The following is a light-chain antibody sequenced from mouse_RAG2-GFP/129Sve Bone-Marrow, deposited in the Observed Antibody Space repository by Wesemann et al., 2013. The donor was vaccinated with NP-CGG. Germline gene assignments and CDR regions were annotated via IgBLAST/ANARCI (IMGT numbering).Light chain of an antibody. V-gene: IGKV6-23*01. CDR3: QQYSSYPLT. CDR2: WAS. J-gene: IGKJ5*01. Sequence: DIVMTQSHKFMSTSVGDRVSITCKASQDVSTAVAWYQQKPGQSPKLLIYWASTRHTGVPDRFTGSGSGTDFTLTISNVQSEDLADYFCQQYSSYPLTFGAGTKAGAET. CDR1: QDVSTA.